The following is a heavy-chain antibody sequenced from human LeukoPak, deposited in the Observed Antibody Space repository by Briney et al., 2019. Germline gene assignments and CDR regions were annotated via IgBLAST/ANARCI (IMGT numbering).Heavy chain of an antibody. J-gene: IGHJ6*03. V-gene: IGHV3-30*02. Sequence: GGSLRLSCAASGFTFSSYGMHWVRQAPGKGLEWVAFIRYDGSNKYYADSVKGRFTISRDNSKNTLYLQMNSLRAGDTAVYYCAKEGIHMHYYYMDVWGKGTTVTVSS. CDR3: AKEGIHMHYYYMDV. CDR2: IRYDGSNK. CDR1: GFTFSSYG. D-gene: IGHD6-13*01.